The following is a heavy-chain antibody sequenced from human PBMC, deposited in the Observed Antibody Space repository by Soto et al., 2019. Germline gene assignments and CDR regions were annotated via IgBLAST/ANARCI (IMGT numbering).Heavy chain of an antibody. CDR2: INHSGST. CDR3: ARGGRLAVAGMYYYYYYGMDV. Sequence: SETLSLTYDLYGGSFRGNYWSWLRQPPGKGLGWIGEINHSGSTNYNPSLKSRVTISVDTSKNQVSLKLSSVTAADTAVYYCARGGRLAVAGMYYYYYYGMDVWGQGTTVT. V-gene: IGHV4-34*01. D-gene: IGHD6-19*01. CDR1: GGSFRGNY. J-gene: IGHJ6*02.